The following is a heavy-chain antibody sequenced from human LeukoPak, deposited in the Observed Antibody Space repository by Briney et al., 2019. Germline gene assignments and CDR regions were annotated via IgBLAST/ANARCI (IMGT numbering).Heavy chain of an antibody. D-gene: IGHD1-1*01. J-gene: IGHJ5*02. CDR1: GFIVSDNY. CDR2: IYSDGST. CDR3: VRLNWNDESAGWFDP. V-gene: IGHV3-53*01. Sequence: LGGSLGLPCVVSGFIVSDNYGSWVRQSPGKGLEWISVIYSDGSTFHADSVKGRFILSRDTSKNTIHLQMKSLRVNDTAVYYCVRLNWNDESAGWFDPGGQAT.